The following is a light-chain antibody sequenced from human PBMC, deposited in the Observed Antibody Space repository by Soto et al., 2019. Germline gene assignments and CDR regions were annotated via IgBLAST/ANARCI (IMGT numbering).Light chain of an antibody. J-gene: IGKJ4*01. CDR3: QQTNNSPLT. CDR2: AAS. V-gene: IGKV1-39*01. CDR1: QSINRY. Sequence: DILMTQSPSSLSASVGDRVTITCRASQSINRYLNWYQQRPGKAPKLLIYAASTLRSGVPSRFSGSGSGTDYTLTISSLQPEDFATYYCQQTNNSPLTFGGGTKVEIK.